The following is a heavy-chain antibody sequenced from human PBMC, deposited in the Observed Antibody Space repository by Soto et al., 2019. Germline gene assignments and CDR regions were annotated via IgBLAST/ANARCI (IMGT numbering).Heavy chain of an antibody. CDR1: GFTLSDHY. CDR2: TRNKANGYST. D-gene: IGHD3-10*01. V-gene: IGHV3-72*01. Sequence: EVQLVESGGGLVLPGGSLRLSCAASGFTLSDHYMDWVRQAPGRGLEWVGRTRNKANGYSTEYAAAVKGRFIVSSDDSLNSLYLQMNSLKTEDTAVYYCVRTSHYGSGSWNFDFWGQGTLVTVSS. CDR3: VRTSHYGSGSWNFDF. J-gene: IGHJ4*02.